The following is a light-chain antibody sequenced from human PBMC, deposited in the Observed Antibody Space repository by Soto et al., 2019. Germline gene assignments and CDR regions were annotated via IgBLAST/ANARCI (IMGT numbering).Light chain of an antibody. CDR3: KHYYTYPYK. CDR2: DAS. Sequence: DIQMTPSHSTLSSSVGYIFSITFLASQRIGTWLTWYQQKPGKVNKIMIYDASHLTSGVKSRFSGSGSGTEFTLRISSMQHDDFATYYCKHYYTYPYKFGQGTKVDIK. J-gene: IGKJ1*01. CDR1: QRIGTW. V-gene: IGKV1-5*01.